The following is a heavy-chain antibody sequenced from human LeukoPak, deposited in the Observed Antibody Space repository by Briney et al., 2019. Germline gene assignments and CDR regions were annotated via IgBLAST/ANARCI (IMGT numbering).Heavy chain of an antibody. V-gene: IGHV3-64*01. CDR2: ISSNGGST. CDR1: GFIFSNYA. J-gene: IGHJ6*03. CDR3: ARDDRATGDSFMDV. Sequence: PGGSLRLSSAASGFIFSNYAMHWVRQAPGKGLEYVSTISSNGGSTYYASSVNGRFTISRDNSQNRLYLQLGSLRAEDMAVYHCARDDRATGDSFMDVWGKGTTVTVS. D-gene: IGHD3-9*01.